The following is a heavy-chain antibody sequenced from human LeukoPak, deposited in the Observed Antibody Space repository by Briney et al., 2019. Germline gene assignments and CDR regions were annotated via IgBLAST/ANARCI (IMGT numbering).Heavy chain of an antibody. Sequence: PGGSLRLSCATSGFSFGVVAMDWIRQAPGKGLEWVGFIRHREYGGTAEYAASVNGRFAISRDDSKSIVYLQMNDLRTEDTGVYYCARERAGDVDYWGLGTLVTVSS. CDR3: ARERAGDVDY. CDR1: GFSFGVVA. CDR2: IRHREYGGTA. V-gene: IGHV3-49*03. J-gene: IGHJ4*02.